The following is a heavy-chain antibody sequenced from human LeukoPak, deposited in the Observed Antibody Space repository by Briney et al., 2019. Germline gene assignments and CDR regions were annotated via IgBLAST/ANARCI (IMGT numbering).Heavy chain of an antibody. V-gene: IGHV4-34*01. Sequence: SETLSLTCAVYGGSFSGYYWSWIRQPPGKGLEWIGEINHSGSTNYNPSLKSRVTISVDTSKNQFSLKLSSVTAADTAVYYCARDSVAGTGSLDYWGQGTLVTVSS. CDR2: INHSGST. CDR3: ARDSVAGTGSLDY. CDR1: GGSFSGYY. D-gene: IGHD6-19*01. J-gene: IGHJ4*02.